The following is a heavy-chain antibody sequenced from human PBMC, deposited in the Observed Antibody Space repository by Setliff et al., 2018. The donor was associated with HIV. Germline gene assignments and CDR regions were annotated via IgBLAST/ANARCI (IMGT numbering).Heavy chain of an antibody. J-gene: IGHJ4*02. D-gene: IGHD3-9*01. V-gene: IGHV4-4*02. CDR2: IYHSGST. CDR1: GGSISTSNW. Sequence: ETLSLTCAVSGGSISTSNWWTWVRQPPGKGLEWIGEIYHSGSTNYNPSLKSRVTLSVDKSKNQFSLKLSSVTAADTAVYHCAREDWRRDYLDYWGQGTLVTVSS. CDR3: AREDWRRDYLDY.